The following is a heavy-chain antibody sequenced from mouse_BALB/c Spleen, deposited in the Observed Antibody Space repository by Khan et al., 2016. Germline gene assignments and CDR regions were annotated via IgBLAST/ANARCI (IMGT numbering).Heavy chain of an antibody. D-gene: IGHD1-2*01. J-gene: IGHJ3*01. V-gene: IGHV4-1*02. CDR1: GFDFSRYW. Sequence: EVQLVESGGGLVQPGGSLKLSCAASGFDFSRYWMSWVRQAPGKGLEWIGEINPDSRTLNYTPSLKDKFIISRDNAKNTLYLQMNKVVSEDTALYDCSCLHFYGCFAYWCLGPLVAFSA. CDR2: INPDSRTL. CDR3: SCLHFYGCFAY.